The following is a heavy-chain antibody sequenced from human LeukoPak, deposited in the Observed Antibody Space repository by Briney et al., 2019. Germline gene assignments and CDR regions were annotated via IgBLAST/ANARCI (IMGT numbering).Heavy chain of an antibody. V-gene: IGHV4-39*02. Sequence: SETLSLTCTVSGGSISSSGYYWCWIRQPPGKGLEWIGSIYYSGSGSTNYNPSLKSRVTTSVDTSKNQFSLKLSSVTATDTAVYYCARERVGGGGYYFDSWGQGTLVTVSS. J-gene: IGHJ4*02. CDR3: ARERVGGGGYYFDS. CDR1: GGSISSSGYY. CDR2: IYYSGSGST. D-gene: IGHD1-26*01.